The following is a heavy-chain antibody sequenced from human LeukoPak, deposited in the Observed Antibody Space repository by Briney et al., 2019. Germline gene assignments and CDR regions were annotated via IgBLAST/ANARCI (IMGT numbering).Heavy chain of an antibody. D-gene: IGHD2-2*01. J-gene: IGHJ4*02. CDR1: GGSISSYY. V-gene: IGHV4-4*07. CDR3: ARERGGYCSSTSCYPVENFDY. Sequence: SETLSLTCTVSGGSISSYYWSWIRQPAGKGLEWIGRIYTSGSTNYNPSLKSRVTMSVDTSKDQFSLKLSSVTAADTAVYYCARERGGYCSSTSCYPVENFDYWGQGTLVTVSS. CDR2: IYTSGST.